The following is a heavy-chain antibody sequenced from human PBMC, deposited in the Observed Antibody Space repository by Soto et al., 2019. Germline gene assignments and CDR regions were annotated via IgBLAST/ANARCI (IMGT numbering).Heavy chain of an antibody. CDR1: GFTFNNYA. Sequence: QEQLVQSGGGVVQPGRSLRLSCSASGFTFNNYAMHWVRQAPGKGLEWVAVISYDGSNKYYADSVKGRFTISRDNSKNTLYLQMNSLRPEDTAEYYCAGDPDRGADVW. CDR3: AGDPDRGADV. J-gene: IGHJ6*01. CDR2: ISYDGSNK. V-gene: IGHV3-30-3*01.